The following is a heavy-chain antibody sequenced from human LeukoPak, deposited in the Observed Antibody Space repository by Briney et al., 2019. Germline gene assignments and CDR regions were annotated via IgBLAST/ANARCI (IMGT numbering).Heavy chain of an antibody. Sequence: GASVKVSCKASGYTFSDNYIHWVRQAPGQGLEWMGIINPNGGVTTYAQKFQGRVTMTRDTSTSTIYMDLSSLKSEDTAVYYCARDSEEVSALDYWGQGTLVTVS. J-gene: IGHJ4*02. CDR2: INPNGGVT. CDR1: GYTFSDNY. D-gene: IGHD5/OR15-5a*01. CDR3: ARDSEEVSALDY. V-gene: IGHV1-46*01.